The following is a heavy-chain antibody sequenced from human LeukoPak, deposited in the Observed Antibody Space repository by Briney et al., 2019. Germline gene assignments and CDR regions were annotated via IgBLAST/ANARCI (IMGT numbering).Heavy chain of an antibody. V-gene: IGHV3-21*01. J-gene: IGHJ4*02. CDR1: GFTFSSYS. Sequence: GGSLRLSCAASGFTFSSYSMNWVRQAPGKGLEWVSSISSSSSYIYYADSVKGRFTISRDNAKNSLYLQMNSLRAKDTAVYYCARWAPYGSGSYQPNFDYWGQGTLVTVSS. CDR2: ISSSSSYI. CDR3: ARWAPYGSGSYQPNFDY. D-gene: IGHD3-10*01.